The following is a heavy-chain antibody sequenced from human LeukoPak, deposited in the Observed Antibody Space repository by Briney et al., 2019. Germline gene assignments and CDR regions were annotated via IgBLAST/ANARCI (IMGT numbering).Heavy chain of an antibody. CDR1: GFTFSSYG. V-gene: IGHV3-53*01. CDR2: LYSGGSI. J-gene: IGHJ3*02. CDR3: ARDESVSDAFDI. Sequence: GGSLRLSCAASGFTFSSYGMSWVRQAPGKGLEWVSVLYSGGSIYYADSVKGRFTISRDNSKNTLYLQMNSLRVEDTAVYYCARDESVSDAFDIWGQGTMVTVSS.